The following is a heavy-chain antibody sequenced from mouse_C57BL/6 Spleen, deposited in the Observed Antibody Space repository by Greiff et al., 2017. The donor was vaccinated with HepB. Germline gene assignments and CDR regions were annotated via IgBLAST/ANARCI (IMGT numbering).Heavy chain of an antibody. CDR2: IYPGDGDT. Sequence: QVQLQQSGPELVKPGASVKISCKASGYAFSSSWMNWVKQRPGKGLEWIGRIYPGDGDTNYNGKFKGKATLTADKSSSTAYMQLSSLTSEDSAVYFCAGSGIYDGYPRAMDYWGQGTSVTVSS. CDR3: AGSGIYDGYPRAMDY. CDR1: GYAFSSSW. J-gene: IGHJ4*01. V-gene: IGHV1-82*01. D-gene: IGHD2-3*01.